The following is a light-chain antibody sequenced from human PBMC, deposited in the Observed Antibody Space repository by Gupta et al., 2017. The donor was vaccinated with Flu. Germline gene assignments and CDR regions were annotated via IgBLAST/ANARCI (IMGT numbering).Light chain of an antibody. V-gene: IGKV3-11*01. CDR3: KQRAEAPIT. J-gene: IGKJ5*01. Sequence: PGSLSWSPVDGFTLHCRASHNLGHYLNWYQQKPGRTPRLLIYVGSNRATGIAARFSGSGSGTEFRLTISRLEPEDFAIYYCKQRAEAPITFGEGTRLEIK. CDR2: VGS. CDR1: HNLGHY.